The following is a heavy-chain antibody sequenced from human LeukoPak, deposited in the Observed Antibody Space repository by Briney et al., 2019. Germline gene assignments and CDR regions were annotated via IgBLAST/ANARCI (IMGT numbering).Heavy chain of an antibody. D-gene: IGHD6-19*01. CDR3: TRKAGHAYGMDV. CDR1: GFTFNTYS. CDR2: LSFDGDEK. Sequence: GGSLRLSCVASGFTFNTYSMHWFRQAPGKGLEWVAVLSFDGDEKHYADSVKGRLTISRDNARNVVYLQMNSLRVEDTAVYYCTRKAGHAYGMDVWGQGTTVTVSS. J-gene: IGHJ6*02. V-gene: IGHV3-30-3*01.